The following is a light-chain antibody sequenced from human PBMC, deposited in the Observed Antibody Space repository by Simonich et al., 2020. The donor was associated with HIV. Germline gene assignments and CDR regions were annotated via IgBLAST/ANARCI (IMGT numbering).Light chain of an antibody. CDR2: KAS. Sequence: DIQMTQSPSTLSASVGDRVTITCRASQSISSWLAWYQQKPGKAPKLLIYKASSLETVVPSRFRGSGAGTELTLTISSLQPDDFATYYCQQYKSYPLTFGGGTKVEIK. V-gene: IGKV1-5*03. J-gene: IGKJ4*01. CDR1: QSISSW. CDR3: QQYKSYPLT.